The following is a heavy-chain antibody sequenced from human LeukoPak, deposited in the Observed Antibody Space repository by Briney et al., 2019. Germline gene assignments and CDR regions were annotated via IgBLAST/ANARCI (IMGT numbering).Heavy chain of an antibody. D-gene: IGHD3-10*01. CDR1: GGTFSSYA. Sequence: ASVKVSCKASGGTFSSYAISWVRQAPGQGLEWMGGIIPIFGTANYAQKFQGRVTITADESTSTAYMELSSLRSEDTAVYYCARAHSTMVRGVIIFEYGMDVWGQGTTVTVSS. V-gene: IGHV1-69*13. CDR3: ARAHSTMVRGVIIFEYGMDV. J-gene: IGHJ6*02. CDR2: IIPIFGTA.